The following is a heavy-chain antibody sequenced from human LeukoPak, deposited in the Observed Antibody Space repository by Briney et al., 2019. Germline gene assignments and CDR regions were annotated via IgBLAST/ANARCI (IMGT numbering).Heavy chain of an antibody. CDR1: GFTVSSNY. Sequence: GGSLRLSCAASGFTVSSNYMSWVRQAPGKGLEWVSVIYSGGSTYYADSVKGRFTISRDNSKNTLYLQMNSPRAEDTAVYYCARAPRYFDWLPNYWGQGTLATVSS. D-gene: IGHD3-9*01. CDR2: IYSGGST. J-gene: IGHJ4*02. V-gene: IGHV3-66*01. CDR3: ARAPRYFDWLPNY.